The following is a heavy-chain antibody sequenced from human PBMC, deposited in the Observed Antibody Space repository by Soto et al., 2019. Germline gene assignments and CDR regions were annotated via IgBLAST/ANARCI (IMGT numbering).Heavy chain of an antibody. V-gene: IGHV4-4*03. CDR3: ARRTWGMDV. CDR2: IYHIGHT. J-gene: IGHJ6*02. CDR1: GASISSSNW. D-gene: IGHD2-8*01. Sequence: LRETLSLTCAVSGASISSSNWWSWVRQPPGKGLEWIGEIYHIGHTNYNPSLESRVTISVDKSKNQFSLRLSSVTAADTAVYYCARRTWGMDVWGQGTTVTVSS.